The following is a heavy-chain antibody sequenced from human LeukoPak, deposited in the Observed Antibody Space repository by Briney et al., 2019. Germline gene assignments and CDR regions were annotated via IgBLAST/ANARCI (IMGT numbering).Heavy chain of an antibody. J-gene: IGHJ4*02. V-gene: IGHV1-18*01. Sequence: GASVRVSCKASGYTFTIYGISWVRQAPGQGLEGMGWISGYNGNTNYAQKFQGRVTMTRDTSTSRAYMELRSLRSDDTAVYYCARDGHRMYYYESSVYRFDYWGQGTLVTVSS. D-gene: IGHD3-22*01. CDR3: ARDGHRMYYYESSVYRFDY. CDR1: GYTFTIYG. CDR2: ISGYNGNT.